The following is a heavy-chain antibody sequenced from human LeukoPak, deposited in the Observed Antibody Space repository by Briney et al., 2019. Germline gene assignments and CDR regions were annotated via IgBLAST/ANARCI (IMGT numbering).Heavy chain of an antibody. CDR2: INPNSGGT. CDR1: GYTFTGYY. CDR3: ARVSSGTYYDFWSGHNWFDP. V-gene: IGHV1-2*02. Sequence: GASVKVSCKASGYTFTGYYMHWVRQAPGQGLEWMGWINPNSGGTNYAQKFQGRVTMTRDTSISTAYMELSRLRSDDTAVHYCARVSSGTYYDFWSGHNWFDPWGQGTLVTVSS. D-gene: IGHD3-3*01. J-gene: IGHJ5*02.